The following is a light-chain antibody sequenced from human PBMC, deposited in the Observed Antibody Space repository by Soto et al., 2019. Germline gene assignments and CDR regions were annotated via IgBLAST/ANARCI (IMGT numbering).Light chain of an antibody. CDR1: QNISTY. V-gene: IGKV1-39*01. J-gene: IGKJ1*01. CDR3: QQSYSTPPT. Sequence: DIQMTQSPSSLPASAGDRVTITCRASQNISTYLNWYQQKPGKAPKLLIYAASSLQSGVPSRFSGSGSGTDFTLTIRSLQPEDFATYYCQQSYSTPPTFGQGTKVEIK. CDR2: AAS.